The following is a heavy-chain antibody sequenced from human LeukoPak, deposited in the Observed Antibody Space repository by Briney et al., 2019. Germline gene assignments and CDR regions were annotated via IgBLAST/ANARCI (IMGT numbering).Heavy chain of an antibody. CDR1: GSSITSDYF. Sequence: SETLSLTYAVSGSSITSDYFWGWIRQPPGKGLEWIATIYYSWGTYFNPSLKSRVSISLDASKNQFSLKLTSLTAADTAIYYCARNVTAGFFDFWGQGILVTVSS. CDR2: IYYSWGT. D-gene: IGHD1-1*01. V-gene: IGHV4-38-2*01. J-gene: IGHJ4*02. CDR3: ARNVTAGFFDF.